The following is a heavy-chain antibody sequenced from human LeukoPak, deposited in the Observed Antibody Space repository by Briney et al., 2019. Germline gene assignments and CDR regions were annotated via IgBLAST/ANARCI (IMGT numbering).Heavy chain of an antibody. Sequence: ASVKVSCKASGYTFTSYDINWVRQATGHGLEWMGWMNPNSDNTGYAQKFQGRVTITRNTSKSTAYMELSSLRSDDTAVYYGARAYRSLYYYYYYLDIWGKGTTVTISS. CDR2: MNPNSDNT. J-gene: IGHJ6*03. CDR3: ARAYRSLYYYYYYLDI. V-gene: IGHV1-8*01. D-gene: IGHD6-13*01. CDR1: GYTFTSYD.